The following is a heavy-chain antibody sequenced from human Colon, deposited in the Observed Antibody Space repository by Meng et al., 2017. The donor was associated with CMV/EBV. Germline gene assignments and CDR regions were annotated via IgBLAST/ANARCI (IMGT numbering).Heavy chain of an antibody. CDR2: IIPVLGVT. Sequence: SVKVSCKAAGGTFSSDAFSWIRRAPGQGLEWVGGIIPVLGVTNYARDFQGRVTMTRDPSTSTAYMELSGLTSDDTAVYYCAGELRGVVSFDTWGQGTMVTVSS. J-gene: IGHJ3*02. CDR3: AGELRGVVSFDT. CDR1: GGTFSSDA. V-gene: IGHV1-69*10. D-gene: IGHD3-16*01.